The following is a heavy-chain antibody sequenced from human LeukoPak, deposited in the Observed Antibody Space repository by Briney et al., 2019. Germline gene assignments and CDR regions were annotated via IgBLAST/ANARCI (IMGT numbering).Heavy chain of an antibody. CDR1: DESISSSSYY. V-gene: IGHV4-39*01. J-gene: IGHJ4*02. Sequence: SETLSLTCSASDESISSSSYYWGWIRQPPGQGLEWIGTIHPHGTMYYNPSLKSRVTVSVDKSKSLFSLKLSSVTAADTAVYYCSRGWDACKLGNYWGQGSLVTVSS. D-gene: IGHD1-26*01. CDR2: IHPHGTM. CDR3: SRGWDACKLGNY.